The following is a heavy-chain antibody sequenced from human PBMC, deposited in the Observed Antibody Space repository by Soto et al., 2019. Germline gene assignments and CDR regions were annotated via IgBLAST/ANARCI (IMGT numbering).Heavy chain of an antibody. J-gene: IGHJ4*02. CDR2: MYYTGST. CDR3: ARDPRTYYDFWSGPGYFDY. CDR1: GGSVTSGGYH. V-gene: IGHV4-61*08. D-gene: IGHD3-3*01. Sequence: SETLSLTCSVSGGSVTSGGYHWNWIRQSPGKGLEWISYMYYTGSTNYNPSLKSRVTMSVDTSKNQFSLKLSSVTAADTAVYYCARDPRTYYDFWSGPGYFDYWGQGTLVTVSS.